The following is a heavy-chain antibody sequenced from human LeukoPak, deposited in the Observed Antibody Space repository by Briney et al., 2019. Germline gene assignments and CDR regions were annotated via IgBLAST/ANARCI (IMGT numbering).Heavy chain of an antibody. CDR1: GYTFTGYY. V-gene: IGHV1-2*02. Sequence: ASVKVSCKASGYTFTGYYMHWVRQAPGQGLEWMGWINPNSGGTNYAQKFQGRVTMTRDTSISTAYMELSRLRSDDTAVYYCARTYSSGWFDNWFDPWGQGTLVTIST. CDR3: ARTYSSGWFDNWFDP. J-gene: IGHJ5*02. CDR2: INPNSGGT. D-gene: IGHD6-19*01.